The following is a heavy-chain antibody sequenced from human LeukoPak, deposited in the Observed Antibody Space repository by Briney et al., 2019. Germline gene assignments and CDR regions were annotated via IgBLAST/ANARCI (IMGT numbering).Heavy chain of an antibody. V-gene: IGHV3-11*01. D-gene: IGHD3-16*01. CDR1: GFTFTDYY. CDR3: AKGPYDYVWGSYKGRDYFDY. J-gene: IGHJ4*02. Sequence: PGGSLRLSCAASGFTFTDYYMGWIRQAPGKGLEWISYISPDSGSTTNYADSVKGRFTISRDNAKNSLYLQMNSLRAEDTAVYYCAKGPYDYVWGSYKGRDYFDYWGQGTLVTVSS. CDR2: ISPDSGSTT.